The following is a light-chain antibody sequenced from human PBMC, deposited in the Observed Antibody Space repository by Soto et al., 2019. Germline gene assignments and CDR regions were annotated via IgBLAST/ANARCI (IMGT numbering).Light chain of an antibody. CDR2: QTS. J-gene: IGKJ1*01. Sequence: EIVLTQSPATLSSFPGDRVTLSCRASQYINTRLAWYQHRPGQAPRLLIYQTSIRAAGIPARVSASGTGTDFTRTISDVQPEDFAVYYCHQRQSWPRTFGQGTKVDI. V-gene: IGKV3-11*01. CDR3: HQRQSWPRT. CDR1: QYINTR.